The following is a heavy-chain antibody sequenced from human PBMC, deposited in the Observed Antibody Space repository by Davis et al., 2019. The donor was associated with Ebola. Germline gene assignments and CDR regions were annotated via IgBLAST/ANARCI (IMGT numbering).Heavy chain of an antibody. J-gene: IGHJ4*02. CDR1: GFTFSSYA. D-gene: IGHD3-3*01. CDR3: ARGEVTAD. Sequence: GESLKISCAASGFTFSSYAMSWVRQAPGKGLEWVSAISGSGGSTYYADSVKGRFTISRDNSKNTLYLQMNSLRAEDTAIYYCARGEVTADWGQGTLVTVSS. CDR2: ISGSGGST. V-gene: IGHV3-23*01.